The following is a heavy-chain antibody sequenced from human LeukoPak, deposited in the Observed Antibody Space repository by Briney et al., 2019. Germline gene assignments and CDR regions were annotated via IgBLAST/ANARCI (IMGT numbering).Heavy chain of an antibody. CDR3: AREWEYSGSHEAIDY. CDR1: GYTFTGYY. J-gene: IGHJ4*02. V-gene: IGHV1-2*06. CDR2: INPNSGGT. Sequence: ASVKVSCKASGYTFTGYYTHWVRQAPGQGLEWMGRINPNSGGTNYAQKFQGRVTMTRDTSISTAYMELSRLRSDDTAVYYCAREWEYSGSHEAIDYWGQGTLVTVSS. D-gene: IGHD1-26*01.